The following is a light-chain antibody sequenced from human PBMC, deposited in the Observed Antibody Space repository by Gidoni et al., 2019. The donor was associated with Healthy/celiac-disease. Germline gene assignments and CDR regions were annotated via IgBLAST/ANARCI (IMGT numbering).Light chain of an antibody. CDR1: QSISSW. J-gene: IGKJ1*01. CDR2: DAS. CDR3: QQYNSYSQT. Sequence: DIQMTQSPSTLSASVGDRVTITCRASQSISSWLAWYQQKPGKAPKLLIYDASSLESGVPSRFSGSGSWTEFTLTISSLQPDDFATYYCQQYNSYSQTFXQXTKVEIK. V-gene: IGKV1-5*01.